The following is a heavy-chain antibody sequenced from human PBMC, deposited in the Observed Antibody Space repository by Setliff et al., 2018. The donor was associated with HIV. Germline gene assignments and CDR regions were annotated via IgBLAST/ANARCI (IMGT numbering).Heavy chain of an antibody. D-gene: IGHD3-10*01. CDR3: ASSDNFYSGSAGSNNVGLDCFDI. Sequence: SETLSLTCTVSGGSISSYYWSWIRQPPGKGLEWIGYIYYSGDTNYNPSLKSRVTMSVDTSKNQLSLKLSSVTAADTALYYCASSDNFYSGSAGSNNVGLDCFDIWGQGTMVTVSS. J-gene: IGHJ3*02. CDR1: GGSISSYY. V-gene: IGHV4-59*01. CDR2: IYYSGDT.